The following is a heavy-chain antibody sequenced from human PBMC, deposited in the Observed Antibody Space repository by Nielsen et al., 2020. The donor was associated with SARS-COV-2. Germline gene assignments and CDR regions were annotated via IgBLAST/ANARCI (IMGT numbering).Heavy chain of an antibody. CDR1: GFRFTSYT. CDR3: ARGVVPTSMAGPYWTYFYLDV. D-gene: IGHD2-2*01. Sequence: GESLKISCAASGFRFTSYTMNWVRQAPGKGLEWVSSISSRSSYIYYADSVKGRFTVSRDNSLYLEMNSLRAEDTAVYYCARGVVPTSMAGPYWTYFYLDVWGKGTTVTVSS. J-gene: IGHJ6*03. V-gene: IGHV3-21*06. CDR2: ISSRSSYI.